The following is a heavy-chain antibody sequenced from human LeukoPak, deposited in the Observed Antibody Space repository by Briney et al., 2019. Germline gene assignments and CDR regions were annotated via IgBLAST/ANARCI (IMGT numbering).Heavy chain of an antibody. V-gene: IGHV4-30-2*01. J-gene: IGHJ5*02. CDR1: GGSISSGGYS. D-gene: IGHD2-2*02. Sequence: SQTLSLTCTVSGGSISSGGYSWSWIRQPPGKGLEWIGYIYHSGSTYYNPSLKSRVTISVDRSKNQFSLKLSSVTAADTAVYYCARDNVGPSYCGSTSCYNWFDPWGQGTLVTVSS. CDR2: IYHSGST. CDR3: ARDNVGPSYCGSTSCYNWFDP.